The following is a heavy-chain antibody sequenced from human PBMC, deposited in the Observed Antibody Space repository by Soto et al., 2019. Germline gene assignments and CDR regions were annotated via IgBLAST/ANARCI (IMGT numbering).Heavy chain of an antibody. CDR1: GFSFTHYT. CDR3: ARKWGTYSSASLDY. D-gene: IGHD6-19*01. Sequence: GGSLRLSCAASGFSFTHYTINWVRQAPGKGLEWVAVMSYDGTNEYYADSVKGRFTISRDNSKSTVYLQMNSLTPEDTALYYCARKWGTYSSASLDYWGLGTMLTV. CDR2: MSYDGTNE. V-gene: IGHV3-30*01. J-gene: IGHJ4*02.